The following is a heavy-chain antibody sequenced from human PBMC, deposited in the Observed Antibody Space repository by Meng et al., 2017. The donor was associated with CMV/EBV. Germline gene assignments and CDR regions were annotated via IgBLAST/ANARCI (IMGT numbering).Heavy chain of an antibody. CDR1: GFTSSSYE. CDR2: FSRSGSTI. D-gene: IGHD3-10*01. J-gene: IGHJ6*02. V-gene: IGHV3-48*03. Sequence: GGSLRPSFAALGFTSSSYEMNWVRQAPGKGLEWFSYFSRSGSTIYYADSVKGRFTISRDNAKNSLYLKMNSLRAEDTAVYDCATHRFGLRIYYYGMDVWGQGTTVTVSS. CDR3: ATHRFGLRIYYYGMDV.